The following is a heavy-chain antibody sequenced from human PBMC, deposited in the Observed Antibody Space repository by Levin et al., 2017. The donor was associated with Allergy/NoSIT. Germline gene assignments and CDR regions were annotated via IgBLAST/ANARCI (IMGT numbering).Heavy chain of an antibody. Sequence: GESLKISCAASGFTFSSYGMHWVRQAPGKGLEWVAVISYDGSNKYYADSVKGRFTISRDNSKNTLYLQMNSLRAEDTAVYYCAKDRDYYGSGSSDYWGQGTLVTVSS. CDR2: ISYDGSNK. D-gene: IGHD3-10*01. CDR3: AKDRDYYGSGSSDY. V-gene: IGHV3-30*18. J-gene: IGHJ4*02. CDR1: GFTFSSYG.